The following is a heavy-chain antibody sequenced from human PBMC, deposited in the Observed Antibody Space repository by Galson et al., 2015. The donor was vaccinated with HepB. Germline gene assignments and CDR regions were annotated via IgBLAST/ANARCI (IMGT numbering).Heavy chain of an antibody. J-gene: IGHJ3*02. CDR3: ARGAHYFGSGHDAFDI. CDR1: GFTFSDYG. V-gene: IGHV3-33*01. Sequence: SLRLSCAASGFTFSDYGMHWVRQAPGKGLEWVGVIWYDGSNKYYGDSVKGRFTISRDNSKNTLSLQMSSLRAEDTGVYYCARGAHYFGSGHDAFDIWGQGTMVTVSS. D-gene: IGHD3-10*01. CDR2: IWYDGSNK.